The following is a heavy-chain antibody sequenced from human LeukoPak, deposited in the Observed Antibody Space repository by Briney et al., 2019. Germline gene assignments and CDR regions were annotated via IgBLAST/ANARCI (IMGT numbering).Heavy chain of an antibody. Sequence: ASVKVSCKASGYTFTSYGISWVRQAPGQGLEWMGWISAYNGNTNYAQKLQGRVTMTTDTSTSTAYMELRSLRSNDTAVYYCARVATAEEDFDYWGQGTLVTVSS. V-gene: IGHV1-18*01. CDR2: ISAYNGNT. CDR3: ARVATAEEDFDY. J-gene: IGHJ4*02. CDR1: GYTFTSYG.